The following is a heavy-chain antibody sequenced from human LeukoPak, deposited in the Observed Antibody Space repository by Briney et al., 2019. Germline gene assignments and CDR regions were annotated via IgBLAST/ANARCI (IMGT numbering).Heavy chain of an antibody. CDR2: IKQDGSEK. Sequence: GGSLRLSCAASGFTFSYFWMSWVRQAPGKGLEWVANIKQDGSEKYYVDSVSGRFIISRDNAKNSLYLQMNSLRAEDTAVYYCARAPYNGGYFRFDYWGQGTLVTVSS. V-gene: IGHV3-7*01. D-gene: IGHD6-19*01. CDR3: ARAPYNGGYFRFDY. CDR1: GFTFSYFW. J-gene: IGHJ4*02.